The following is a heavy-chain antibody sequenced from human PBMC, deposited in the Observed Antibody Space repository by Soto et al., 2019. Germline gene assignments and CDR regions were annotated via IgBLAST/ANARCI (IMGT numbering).Heavy chain of an antibody. CDR2: TYYRSKWYN. Sequence: PSQTLSLTCAISGDSVSSNSAAWNWIRQSPSRGLEWLGRTYYRSKWYNDYAVSVKSRITINPDTSKNQFSLQLNSVTPEDTAVEYCARFLGKAAAGTGWNWFAPWGRGPGLTV. CDR1: GDSVSSNSAA. V-gene: IGHV6-1*01. CDR3: ARFLGKAAAGTGWNWFAP. D-gene: IGHD6-13*01. J-gene: IGHJ5*02.